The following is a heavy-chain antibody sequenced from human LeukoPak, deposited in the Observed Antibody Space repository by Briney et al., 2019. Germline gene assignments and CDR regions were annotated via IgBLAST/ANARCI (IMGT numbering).Heavy chain of an antibody. Sequence: KVSCKASGGTFSSYAISWVRQMPGKGLEWMGIIHPGDSHTWYSPSFQGQVTISADKSISMAYLQWSSLKASDTAMYFCARQPGMTAKSWYFDLWGRGTLVTVSS. CDR2: IHPGDSHT. CDR1: GGTFSSYA. V-gene: IGHV5-51*01. J-gene: IGHJ2*01. D-gene: IGHD2-2*01. CDR3: ARQPGMTAKSWYFDL.